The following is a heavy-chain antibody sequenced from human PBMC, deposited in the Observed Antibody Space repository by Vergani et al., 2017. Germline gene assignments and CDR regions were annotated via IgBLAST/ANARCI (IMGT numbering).Heavy chain of an antibody. CDR3: AKEDYDFWSGYYFYYYYGMDV. CDR1: GFTFSSYA. V-gene: IGHV3-23*01. CDR2: ISGSGGST. D-gene: IGHD3-3*01. J-gene: IGHJ6*02. Sequence: EVQLLESGGGLVQPGGSLRLSCAASGFTFSSYAMSWVRQAPGKGLEWVSAISGSGGSTYYADSVKGRFTISRDNSKNTLYLQMNSLRAEETAVYYCAKEDYDFWSGYYFYYYYGMDVWGQGTTVTVSS.